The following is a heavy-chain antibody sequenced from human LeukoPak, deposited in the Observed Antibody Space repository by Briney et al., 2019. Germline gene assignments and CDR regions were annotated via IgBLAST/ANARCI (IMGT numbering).Heavy chain of an antibody. CDR3: AKDDGYSDDYYYYYYMDV. Sequence: PGGSLRLSCAASGFTFDGYAMHWVRQAPGKGLEWVSLISGDGGSTYYADSVKGRFTISRDNSKNSLYLQMNSLRTEDTALYYCAKDDGYSDDYYYYYYMDVWGKGTTVTVSS. D-gene: IGHD5-18*01. CDR2: ISGDGGST. J-gene: IGHJ6*03. V-gene: IGHV3-43*02. CDR1: GFTFDGYA.